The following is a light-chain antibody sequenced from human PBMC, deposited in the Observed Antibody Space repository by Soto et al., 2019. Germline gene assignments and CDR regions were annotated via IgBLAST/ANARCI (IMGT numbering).Light chain of an antibody. CDR2: AGS. CDR1: QSISSY. CDR3: QQTYSIPVT. Sequence: DIQMTQSPSSLSASVGDRVTITCRASQSISSYLNWYQQKPGKAPKLLIYAGSSLQSGVPSRFSGRGSGADFTLTISSLQPEDFATYYCQQTYSIPVTFGQGPKLEIK. V-gene: IGKV1-39*01. J-gene: IGKJ2*01.